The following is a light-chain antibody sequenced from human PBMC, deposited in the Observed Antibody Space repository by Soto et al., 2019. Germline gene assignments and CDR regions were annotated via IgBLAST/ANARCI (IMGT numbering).Light chain of an antibody. CDR1: QTVYNY. Sequence: EIVLTQSPATLSLSPGERATLSCRASQTVYNYLAWYQQRPGQAPRLLIYDASNRATGVPARFSGSGSGTDFTLTISSLEPDDLAIYFCQQRYDWPLTCGGGSRIEMK. V-gene: IGKV3-11*01. CDR3: QQRYDWPLT. CDR2: DAS. J-gene: IGKJ4*01.